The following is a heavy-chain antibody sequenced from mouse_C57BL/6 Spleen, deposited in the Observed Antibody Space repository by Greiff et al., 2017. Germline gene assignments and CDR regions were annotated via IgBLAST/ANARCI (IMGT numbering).Heavy chain of an antibody. CDR3: ARSSYGSSTRFAY. Sequence: EVQLQQSVAELVRPGASVKLSCTASGFNIKNTYMHWVKQKPEQGLEWIGRIDPANGNTKYAPKFQGKATITADTSSNTAYLQLSSLTSEDTAIYYCARSSYGSSTRFAYWGQGTLVTVSA. D-gene: IGHD1-1*01. CDR2: IDPANGNT. CDR1: GFNIKNTY. J-gene: IGHJ3*01. V-gene: IGHV14-3*01.